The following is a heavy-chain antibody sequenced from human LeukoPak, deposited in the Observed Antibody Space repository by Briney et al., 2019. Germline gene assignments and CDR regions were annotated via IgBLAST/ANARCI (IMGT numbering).Heavy chain of an antibody. Sequence: GGSLTLSCAASGFTFSSYWMTWVRQAPGKGLKGLANINRDVSAKDNLESMRGRITISKNNAKNSLYLQMNSLRAGDTGVCHCARGGANWGSRSYYDFWGQGTLVTVSP. CDR2: INRDVSAK. V-gene: IGHV3-7*01. J-gene: IGHJ4*02. D-gene: IGHD3/OR15-3a*01. CDR3: ARGGANWGSRSYYDF. CDR1: GFTFSSYW.